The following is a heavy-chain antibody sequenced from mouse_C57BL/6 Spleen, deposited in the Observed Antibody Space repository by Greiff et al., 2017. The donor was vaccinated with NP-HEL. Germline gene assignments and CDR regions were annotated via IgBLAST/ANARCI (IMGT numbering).Heavy chain of an antibody. V-gene: IGHV5-6*01. D-gene: IGHD1-1*01. CDR1: GFTFSSYG. CDR3: ARHHTTVVATDYYAMDY. CDR2: ISSGGSYT. J-gene: IGHJ4*01. Sequence: EVKLVESGGDLVKPGGSLKLSCAASGFTFSSYGMSWVRQTPDKRLEWVATISSGGSYTYYPDSVKGRFTISRDNAKNTLYLQMSSLKSEDTAMYYCARHHTTVVATDYYAMDYWGQGTSVTVSS.